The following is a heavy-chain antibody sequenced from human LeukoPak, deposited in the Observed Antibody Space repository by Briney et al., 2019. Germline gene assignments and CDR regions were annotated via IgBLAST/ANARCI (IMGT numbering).Heavy chain of an antibody. Sequence: PGGSLRLSCAASGFTFNYYGIHWVRQAPGKGLEWVAFIRYDGSNKYYADSVKGRFTISRDNSKNTLYLQMNSLRAEDTAVYYCARDFDAPIGSSGPVDYWGQGTLVTVSS. J-gene: IGHJ4*02. D-gene: IGHD3-22*01. CDR1: GFTFNYYG. V-gene: IGHV3-30*02. CDR3: ARDFDAPIGSSGPVDY. CDR2: IRYDGSNK.